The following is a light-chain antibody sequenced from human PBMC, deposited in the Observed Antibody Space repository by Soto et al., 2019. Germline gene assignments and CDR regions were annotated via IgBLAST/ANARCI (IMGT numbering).Light chain of an antibody. CDR1: QSISKL. V-gene: IGKV1-39*01. J-gene: IGKJ1*01. CDR3: QKSYSTPRT. CDR2: AAS. Sequence: IQFTQSPSSVSASVGDRFTITCRASQSISKLLNWYQQKPGKAPKVLIYAASTLQSGVPSRFSGSGSGTDFTLTISSLQPEDFATYYCQKSYSTPRTFGQGTKVDI.